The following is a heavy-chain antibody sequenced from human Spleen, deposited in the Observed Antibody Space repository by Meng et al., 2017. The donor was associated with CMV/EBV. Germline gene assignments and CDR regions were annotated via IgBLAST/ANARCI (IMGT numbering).Heavy chain of an antibody. CDR1: GGSINDYF. V-gene: IGHV4-59*01. J-gene: IGHJ5*02. CDR2: ISYRGSP. D-gene: IGHD5-18*01. CDR3: AKTIGYSYAYLFDP. Sequence: GSLRLSCTVSGGSINDYFWSWIRQSPGMELEWIGYISYRGSPNYNPSLKSRAAISMDTSKNQFSLRLNSVTTADTAVYYCAKTIGYSYAYLFDPWGQGTLVTVSS.